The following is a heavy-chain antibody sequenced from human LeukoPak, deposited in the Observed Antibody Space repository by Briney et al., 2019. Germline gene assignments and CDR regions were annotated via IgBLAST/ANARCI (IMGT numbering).Heavy chain of an antibody. CDR2: INGDNGNT. CDR3: TRGLLWFGELSPPGY. D-gene: IGHD3-10*01. J-gene: IGHJ4*02. CDR1: GYTITSYA. V-gene: IGHV1-3*01. Sequence: ASVKVSCKASGYTITSYAIHWVRQAPGQRLEWMGWINGDNGNTKYSQKFQGRVTITGDASASTAYMELSSLRSEDTAVYYCTRGLLWFGELSPPGYWGQGTLVTVSS.